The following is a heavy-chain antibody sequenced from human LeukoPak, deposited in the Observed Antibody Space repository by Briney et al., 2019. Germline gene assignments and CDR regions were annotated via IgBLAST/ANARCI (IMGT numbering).Heavy chain of an antibody. Sequence: ASVKVSCKVSGYTLTELSMHWVRQAPGKGLEWMGGFDPEDGKTIYAQKFQGRVTMTEDTSTDTAYMELSSLRSEDTAVYYCATYSSSWYYFDYWGQGTLVTVSS. D-gene: IGHD6-13*01. CDR2: FDPEDGKT. CDR3: ATYSSSWYYFDY. CDR1: GYTLTELS. V-gene: IGHV1-24*01. J-gene: IGHJ4*02.